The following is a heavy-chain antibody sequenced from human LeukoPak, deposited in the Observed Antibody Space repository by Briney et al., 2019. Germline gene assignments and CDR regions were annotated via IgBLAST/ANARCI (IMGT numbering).Heavy chain of an antibody. D-gene: IGHD6-13*01. CDR1: GFTFSSDW. J-gene: IGHJ6*03. V-gene: IGHV3-7*01. Sequence: PGGSLRLSCAASGFTFSSDWMSWVRQAPGKGLEWVANIKQDGSEKYYVDSVKGRFTISRDNAKNSLYLQMNSLRAEDTAVYYCARDGDSSSWYRRGYYYYYMDVWGKGTTVTVSS. CDR2: IKQDGSEK. CDR3: ARDGDSSSWYRRGYYYYYMDV.